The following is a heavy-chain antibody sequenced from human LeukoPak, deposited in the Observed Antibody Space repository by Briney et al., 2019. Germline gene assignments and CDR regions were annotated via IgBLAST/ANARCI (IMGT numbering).Heavy chain of an antibody. J-gene: IGHJ4*02. CDR2: IYSGGDT. Sequence: PGGSLRLSCAVSGFIVSSNYMSWVRQAPGKGLEWVSVIYSGGDTYYADSVKGRFTISRDNSKNTLYLQVNSLRAEDTAVYYCERGGYSSRDPIDYWGQGTLVTVSS. CDR1: GFIVSSNY. CDR3: ERGGYSSRDPIDY. V-gene: IGHV3-53*01. D-gene: IGHD6-13*01.